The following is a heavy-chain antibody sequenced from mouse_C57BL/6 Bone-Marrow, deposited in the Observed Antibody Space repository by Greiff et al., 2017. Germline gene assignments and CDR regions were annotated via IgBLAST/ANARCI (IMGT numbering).Heavy chain of an antibody. Sequence: VQLQQSGAELVRPGASVTLSCKASGYTFTDYEMHWVKQTPVHGLEWIGAIDPETGGTAYNQKFKGKAILTADTYSSTAYMELRSLTSEDSAVYYCTRRPFYGSSPAWFAYWGQGTLVTVSA. CDR1: GYTFTDYE. CDR3: TRRPFYGSSPAWFAY. V-gene: IGHV1-15*01. D-gene: IGHD1-1*01. J-gene: IGHJ3*01. CDR2: IDPETGGT.